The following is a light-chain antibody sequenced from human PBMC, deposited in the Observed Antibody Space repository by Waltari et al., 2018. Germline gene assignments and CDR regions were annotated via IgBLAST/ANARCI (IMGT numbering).Light chain of an antibody. CDR2: HAS. Sequence: EIVLTQSPATLSLSPGDRATLSCRASQSVGSYLAWYQQKPGQAPRLLSYHASNRATGIPARFSGSGSGTDFTLTISSLEPEDFAVYYCQERSFWLTFGGGTKVEIK. CDR1: QSVGSY. CDR3: QERSFWLT. V-gene: IGKV3-11*01. J-gene: IGKJ4*01.